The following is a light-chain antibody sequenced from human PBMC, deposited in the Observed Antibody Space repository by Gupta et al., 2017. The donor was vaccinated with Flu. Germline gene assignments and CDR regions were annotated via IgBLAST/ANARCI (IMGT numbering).Light chain of an antibody. V-gene: IGKV3-11*01. Sequence: IVLTQSPATLSLSPGERATLSCRASQSVSSYLAWYQQNPGQAPRLLIYDASNRATGLPARFSGCGSGTDFTLTISILDQEDFAVYYCQHRSNWPPLTFGGGTKVEIK. CDR3: QHRSNWPPLT. CDR1: QSVSSY. CDR2: DAS. J-gene: IGKJ4*01.